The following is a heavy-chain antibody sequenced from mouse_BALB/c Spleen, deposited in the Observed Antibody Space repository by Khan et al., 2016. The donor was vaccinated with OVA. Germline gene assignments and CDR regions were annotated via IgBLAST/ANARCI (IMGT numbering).Heavy chain of an antibody. V-gene: IGHV1-5*01. CDR1: GYTFTNYW. J-gene: IGHJ2*01. Sequence: VQLQQSGTVLARPGASVKMSCKASGYTFTNYWMHWVKQRPGQVLEWVGAIYPGNSDTRYNQKFKGKAKLTAVTSASTAYMELSSLTSEDSAVYYCTRSYDSYYLDYWGQGTTLTVSS. D-gene: IGHD2-4*01. CDR2: IYPGNSDT. CDR3: TRSYDSYYLDY.